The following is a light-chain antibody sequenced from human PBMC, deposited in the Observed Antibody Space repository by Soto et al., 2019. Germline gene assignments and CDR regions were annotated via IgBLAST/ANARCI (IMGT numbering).Light chain of an antibody. J-gene: IGLJ3*02. CDR1: SSNIGSNT. V-gene: IGLV1-44*01. CDR2: TNN. Sequence: QSVLTQPPSASGTPGQSVTISCSGSSSNIGSNTVNWYQQLPGTAPKLVIYTNNQRPSGVSDRFSGSKSGTSASLAISGLQYEDEADYYCAAWDDSPNGLGVFGGGTKVTV. CDR3: AAWDDSPNGLGV.